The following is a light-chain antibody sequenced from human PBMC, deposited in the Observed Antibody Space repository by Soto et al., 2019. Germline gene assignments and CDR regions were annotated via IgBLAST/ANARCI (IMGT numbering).Light chain of an antibody. J-gene: IGKJ1*01. CDR2: DTS. CDR3: QQRSNWPRT. CDR1: QSVGSY. Sequence: EIXLTQSPGILSLSPGERATLSCRASQSVGSYLAWYQQKPGQAPRLLIYDTSKTAAGIPARFSGSGSGTDFALTISSLEAEDFAVYYCQQRSNWPRTFGQGTKVDIK. V-gene: IGKV3-11*01.